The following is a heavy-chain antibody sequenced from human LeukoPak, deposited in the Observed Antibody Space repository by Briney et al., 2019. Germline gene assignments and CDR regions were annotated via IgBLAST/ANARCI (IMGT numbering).Heavy chain of an antibody. D-gene: IGHD7-27*01. J-gene: IGHJ3*02. CDR3: ARDRLSLGAFDI. CDR1: GGSISSGDYY. Sequence: SETLSLTCTVSGGSISSGDYYWSWIRQPPGKGLEWIGYIYYSGSTYYNPSLKSRVTISVDTSKNQFSLRLSSLTAADTAVYYCARDRLSLGAFDIWGQGTMVTVSS. CDR2: IYYSGST. V-gene: IGHV4-30-4*01.